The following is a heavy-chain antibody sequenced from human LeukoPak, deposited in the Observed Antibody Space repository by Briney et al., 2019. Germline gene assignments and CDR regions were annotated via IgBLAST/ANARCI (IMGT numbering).Heavy chain of an antibody. CDR1: GFTVSSNY. Sequence: PGGSLRLSCAASGFTVSSNYMSWVRQAPGKGLEWGSVIYSGGSTYYADSVKGRFTISRDNSKNTLYLQMNRLRAEDTAVYYCARSCYDSSGYYGPTGDWGQGTLVTVSS. D-gene: IGHD3-22*01. J-gene: IGHJ4*02. V-gene: IGHV3-53*01. CDR3: ARSCYDSSGYYGPTGD. CDR2: IYSGGST.